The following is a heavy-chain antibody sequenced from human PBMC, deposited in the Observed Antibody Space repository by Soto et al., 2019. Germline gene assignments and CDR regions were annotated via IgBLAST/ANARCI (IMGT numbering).Heavy chain of an antibody. J-gene: IGHJ4*02. Sequence: QVQLVQSGAEVKKPGASVKVSCKASGYTFTSYAMHWVRQAPGQRLEWMGWINAGNGNTKYSQKFQGRVTITRDTSASTAYMELSSLRSEDTAVYYCARDRGYGDAGDYWGQGTLVTVSS. D-gene: IGHD4-17*01. CDR3: ARDRGYGDAGDY. CDR1: GYTFTSYA. CDR2: INAGNGNT. V-gene: IGHV1-3*01.